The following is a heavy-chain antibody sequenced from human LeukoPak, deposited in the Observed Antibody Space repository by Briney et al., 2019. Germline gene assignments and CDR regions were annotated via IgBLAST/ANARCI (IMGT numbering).Heavy chain of an antibody. J-gene: IGHJ6*03. V-gene: IGHV3-66*01. CDR1: GFTVSSNY. CDR3: ASRGELYCSGGSCYLTSDYYYYYMDV. D-gene: IGHD2-15*01. CDR2: IYSGGST. Sequence: PGGSLRLSCAASGFTVSSNYMSWVRQAPGKGLEWVSVIYSGGSTYYADSVKGRFTISRDNSKNTLYLQMNSLRAEDTAVYYCASRGELYCSGGSCYLTSDYYYYYMDVWGKGTTVTVSS.